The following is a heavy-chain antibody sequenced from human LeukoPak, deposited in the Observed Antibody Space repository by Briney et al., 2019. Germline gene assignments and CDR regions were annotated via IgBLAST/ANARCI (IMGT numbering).Heavy chain of an antibody. Sequence: GGSLRLSCAASGFTFSSYGMHWVRQAPGKGLEWVAVISYDGSKDYADSVKGRFTISRDNSKNTLYLQMNSLRTEDTAVYYCATTLGSGWKFDYWGQGTLVTVSS. D-gene: IGHD6-19*01. CDR1: GFTFSSYG. J-gene: IGHJ4*02. CDR3: ATTLGSGWKFDY. V-gene: IGHV3-30*03. CDR2: ISYDGSK.